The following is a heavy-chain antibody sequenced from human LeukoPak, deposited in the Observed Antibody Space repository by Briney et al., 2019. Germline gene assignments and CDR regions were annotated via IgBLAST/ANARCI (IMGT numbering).Heavy chain of an antibody. CDR1: GFTFSSYA. CDR3: AKVRAARTYFDY. V-gene: IGHV3-23*01. CDR2: ISDSGGRT. Sequence: GGSLRLSCAASGFTFSSYAMSWVRQTPGKGLEWVSEISDSGGRTFYADSVKGRFTTSRDNPENTRLRAEDTAVYYCAKVRAARTYFDYWGQGTLVTVSS. D-gene: IGHD6-6*01. J-gene: IGHJ4*02.